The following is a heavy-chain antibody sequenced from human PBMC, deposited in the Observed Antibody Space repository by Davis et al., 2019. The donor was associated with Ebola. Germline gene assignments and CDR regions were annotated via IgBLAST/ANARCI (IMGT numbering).Heavy chain of an antibody. J-gene: IGHJ4*02. CDR3: ARELVGGFDY. V-gene: IGHV3-30-3*01. CDR1: GFTFSSYA. CDR2: ISYDGSNK. D-gene: IGHD2-8*02. Sequence: PGGSLRLSCAASGFTFSSYAMHWVRQAPGKGLEWVAVISYDGSNKYYADSVKGRFTISRDNSKNTLYLQMNSLRAEDTAVYYCARELVGGFDYWGQGTLVTVSS.